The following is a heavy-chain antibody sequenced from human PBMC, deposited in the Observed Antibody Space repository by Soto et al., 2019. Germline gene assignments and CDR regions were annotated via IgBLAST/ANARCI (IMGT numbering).Heavy chain of an antibody. CDR3: TRALRAALPIYYFDS. J-gene: IGHJ4*02. CDR2: IFWNDER. V-gene: IGHV2-26*01. D-gene: IGHD1-26*01. CDR1: GFSLSKARMG. Sequence: QVTLKEPGPVLVKPTETLTLTCTVSGFSLSKARMGVSWIRQPPGKALEWLAHIFWNDERSYSTSLKSRLTISKDTSKSPVVLTIPNMDPVDTGTYYYTRALRAALPIYYFDSWGQGTPVTVSS.